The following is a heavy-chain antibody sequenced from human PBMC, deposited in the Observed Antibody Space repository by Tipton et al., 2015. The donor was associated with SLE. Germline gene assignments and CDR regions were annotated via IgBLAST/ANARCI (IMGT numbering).Heavy chain of an antibody. V-gene: IGHV4-4*02. CDR3: ARDPRGAAAGLFDY. CDR2: IYPSGDT. J-gene: IGHJ4*02. D-gene: IGHD6-13*01. CDR1: GDSISSSNW. Sequence: GLVKPSGTLSLICAVSGDSISSSNWWTWVRHPPGKRLEWIGEIYPSGDTNYNPSLKSRVTISLDNSNNQFSLELTSVTAADSAVYYCARDPRGAAAGLFDYWGQGTLVTVSS.